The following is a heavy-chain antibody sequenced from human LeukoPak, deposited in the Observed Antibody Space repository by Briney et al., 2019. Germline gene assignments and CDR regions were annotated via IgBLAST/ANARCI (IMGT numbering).Heavy chain of an antibody. D-gene: IGHD3-22*01. V-gene: IGHV3-48*03. Sequence: GGSLRLSCAASGFTFSSYEMNWVRQAPGKGLEWVSYISSSGSTIYYADSVKGRFTISRDNAKNSLYLQMNSLRAEDTAVYYCASGMYYYDSSGYFGYWGQGTLVTVSS. J-gene: IGHJ4*02. CDR1: GFTFSSYE. CDR2: ISSSGSTI. CDR3: ASGMYYYDSSGYFGY.